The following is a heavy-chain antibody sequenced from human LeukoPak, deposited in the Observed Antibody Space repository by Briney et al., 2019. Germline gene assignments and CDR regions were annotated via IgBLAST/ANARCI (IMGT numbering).Heavy chain of an antibody. J-gene: IGHJ6*02. D-gene: IGHD5-18*01. Sequence: KPGGSLRLSCAASGFTFDDYAMHWVRQAPGKGLEWASGIRWNSGSIGYADSVKGRFTISRDNAKNSLYLQMNSLRAEDTALYYCAKDIGYGPDSGYYYYGMDVWGQGTTVTVSS. CDR3: AKDIGYGPDSGYYYYGMDV. V-gene: IGHV3-9*01. CDR1: GFTFDDYA. CDR2: IRWNSGSI.